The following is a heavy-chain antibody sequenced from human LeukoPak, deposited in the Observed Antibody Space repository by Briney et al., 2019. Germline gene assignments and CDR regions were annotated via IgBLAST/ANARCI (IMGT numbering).Heavy chain of an antibody. CDR3: ARRSNTYYTFDY. CDR2: SRDKVKSYST. Sequence: SGGSLRLSCAASGFTFSDHYMDWVRQAPGKGLEWRARSRDKVKSYSTEHAASVKGRFTISRDNSKNSLYLQMNSLKTEDTAVYYCARRSNTYYTFDYRGQGTLVTVS. D-gene: IGHD2-2*01. V-gene: IGHV3-72*01. CDR1: GFTFSDHY. J-gene: IGHJ4*02.